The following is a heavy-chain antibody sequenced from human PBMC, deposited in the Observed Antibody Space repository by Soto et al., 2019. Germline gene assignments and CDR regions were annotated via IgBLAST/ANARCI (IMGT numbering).Heavy chain of an antibody. CDR2: IYYGGTT. CDR3: ARDGSERPATY. V-gene: IGHV4-61*01. D-gene: IGHD3-10*01. Sequence: PSETMYLTCTVSGDSISSSRYYWSWIRQPPGKGLEWIGFIYYGGTTNYSPSLKSRVTISVDTSKNQFSLKLNSVTAADTAVYYCARDGSERPATYWGQGILVTVSS. CDR1: GDSISSSRYY. J-gene: IGHJ4*02.